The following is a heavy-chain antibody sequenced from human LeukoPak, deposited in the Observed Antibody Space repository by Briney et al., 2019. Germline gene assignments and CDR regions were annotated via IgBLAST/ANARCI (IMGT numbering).Heavy chain of an antibody. J-gene: IGHJ4*02. V-gene: IGHV1-2*02. D-gene: IGHD2-8*01. Sequence: GASVKVSCKASGYSFRDYWMHWVRQAPGQGPEWMGWIDPKTGNQNYAQKFQGRVTMTSDTSITTFYMELSRLTSDDTAVYYCARGGFHHGFDFWGQGTVVTVSS. CDR1: GYSFRDYW. CDR3: ARGGFHHGFDF. CDR2: IDPKTGNQ.